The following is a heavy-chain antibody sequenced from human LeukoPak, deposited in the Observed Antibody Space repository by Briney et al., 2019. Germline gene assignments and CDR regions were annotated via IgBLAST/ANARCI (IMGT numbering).Heavy chain of an antibody. CDR3: ARIRGYSYGEVDY. Sequence: GGSLRLSCAASVFTFSSYWMTWVRQAPGKGLEWVANIKQDGSEKYYVDSVKGRFTISRDNAKNSLYLQMNRLRAEDTAVYYCARIRGYSYGEVDYWGQGTLVTVSS. V-gene: IGHV3-7*01. CDR2: IKQDGSEK. J-gene: IGHJ4*02. CDR1: VFTFSSYW. D-gene: IGHD5-18*01.